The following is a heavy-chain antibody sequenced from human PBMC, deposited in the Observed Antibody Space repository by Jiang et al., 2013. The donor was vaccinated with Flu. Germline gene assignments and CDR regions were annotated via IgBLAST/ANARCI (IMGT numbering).Heavy chain of an antibody. CDR3: AKTLAMVRGVIVRDYYYYGMDV. J-gene: IGHJ6*04. CDR1: GFTFSNYA. Sequence: LEVWGRPSFSPGGPSKLSCEASGFTFSNYAMTWVRQAPGKGLEWVSSVIVSGGDTYYADSVKGRFTISRDNSKNTLFLQMNSLRAEDSAVYYCAKTLAMVRGVIVRDYYYYGMDVWGKGTTVTVSS. D-gene: IGHD3-10*01. CDR2: VIVSGGDT. V-gene: IGHV3-23*01.